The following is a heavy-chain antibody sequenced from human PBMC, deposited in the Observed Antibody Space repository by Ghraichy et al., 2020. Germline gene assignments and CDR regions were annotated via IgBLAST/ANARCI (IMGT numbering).Heavy chain of an antibody. V-gene: IGHV3-48*02. D-gene: IGHD6-13*01. CDR3: ERGQRGIAADSYSDF. CDR1: GFTFGSYA. Sequence: GGSLRLSCTASGFTFGSYAMNWVRQAPGQGLEWMSYVSHTSNLIYYAASVEGRFTISRDNAKNSLYLQMNSLSHEDTAVYYCERGQRGIAADSYSDFWGQGTLVTVSS. J-gene: IGHJ4*02. CDR2: VSHTSNLI.